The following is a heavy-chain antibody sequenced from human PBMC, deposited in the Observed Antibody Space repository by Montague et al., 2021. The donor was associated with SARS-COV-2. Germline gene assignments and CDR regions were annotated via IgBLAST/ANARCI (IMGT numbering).Heavy chain of an antibody. CDR3: GRLGHCSGDDWYA. J-gene: IGHJ5*02. CDR1: GVSFSGFY. V-gene: IGHV4-34*01. Sequence: SETLSLTCAVYGVSFSGFYWSWIRQSPGKGLEWIGEINHSGSANYNPSLKNRVTMSLDTSKKEFSLHLRSVTAAETGVYYCGRLGHCSGDDWYAWGQGTLVTVSS. D-gene: IGHD2-15*01. CDR2: INHSGSA.